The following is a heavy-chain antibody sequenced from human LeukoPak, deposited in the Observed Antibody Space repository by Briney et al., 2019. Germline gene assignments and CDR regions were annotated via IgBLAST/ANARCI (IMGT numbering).Heavy chain of an antibody. CDR3: ARERLRYFDWSLDY. Sequence: SETLSLTCTVSGGSISSYYWSWIRQPAGKGLEWIGRIYTSGNTNYNPSLKSRVTMSVDTSKNQFSLKLSSVTAADTAVYYCARERLRYFDWSLDYWGQGTLVTVSS. D-gene: IGHD3-9*01. V-gene: IGHV4-4*07. CDR1: GGSISSYY. J-gene: IGHJ4*02. CDR2: IYTSGNT.